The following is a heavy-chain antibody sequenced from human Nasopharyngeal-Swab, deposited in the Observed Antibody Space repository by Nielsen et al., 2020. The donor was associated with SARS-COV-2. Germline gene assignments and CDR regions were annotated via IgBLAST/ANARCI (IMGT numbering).Heavy chain of an antibody. D-gene: IGHD3-10*01. J-gene: IGHJ6*02. CDR2: IIPIFGTA. Sequence: SVKVSCKASGGTFSSYAISWVRQAPGQGLEWMGGIIPIFGTANFAQKFQGRVTITADESTSTAYMELSSLRSEDTAVYYCARKRRGYYYYGMDVWGQGTTVTVSS. V-gene: IGHV1-69*13. CDR3: ARKRRGYYYYGMDV. CDR1: GGTFSSYA.